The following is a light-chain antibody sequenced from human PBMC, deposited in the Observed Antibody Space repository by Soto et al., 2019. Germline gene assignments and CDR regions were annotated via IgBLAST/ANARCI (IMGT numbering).Light chain of an antibody. Sequence: EIVVTQSPALLSVSPGERVTLSCRASQSVISSIAWYQQKLGQAPRLLIYGASTRATGIPARFSGSGSGTEFFLTISSLQSEDFAMYYCQQRSNWPVTFGQGTKLEIK. CDR2: GAS. J-gene: IGKJ2*01. CDR1: QSVISS. CDR3: QQRSNWPVT. V-gene: IGKV3-15*01.